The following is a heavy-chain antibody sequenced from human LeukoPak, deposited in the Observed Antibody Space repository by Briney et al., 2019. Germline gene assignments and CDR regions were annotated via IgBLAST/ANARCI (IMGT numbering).Heavy chain of an antibody. Sequence: GGSLRLSCAASGFTFSSYAIHWVRQAPGKGLEWVAVIAYDGGNKYYADSVKGRFTISRDNSKNTLILQMNSLRAEDTAVYYCARDSSPWYYYDRSGSNGFDPWGQGTLVTVSS. V-gene: IGHV3-30-3*01. CDR2: IAYDGGNK. CDR3: ARDSSPWYYYDRSGSNGFDP. D-gene: IGHD3-22*01. J-gene: IGHJ5*02. CDR1: GFTFSSYA.